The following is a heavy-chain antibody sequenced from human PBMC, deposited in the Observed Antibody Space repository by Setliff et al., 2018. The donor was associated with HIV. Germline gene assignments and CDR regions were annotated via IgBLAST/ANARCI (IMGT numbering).Heavy chain of an antibody. V-gene: IGHV4-61*08. CDR2: IYYSGST. J-gene: IGHJ4*02. Sequence: SETLSLTCTVSGGSISSPGYYWSWIRQPPGKGLEWIGYIYYSGSTNYNPSLKSRVTISVDTSKNQFSLKLSSVTAADTAVYYCARSPPRQWLQWELLVGYFDYWGQGTLVTVSS. CDR3: ARSPPRQWLQWELLVGYFDY. CDR1: GGSISSPGYY. D-gene: IGHD1-26*01.